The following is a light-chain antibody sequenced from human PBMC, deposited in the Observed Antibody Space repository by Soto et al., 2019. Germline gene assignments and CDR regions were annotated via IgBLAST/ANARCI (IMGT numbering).Light chain of an antibody. Sequence: EIGLTQSPGTLSLSPGERATLSCRASQSFHTNYLAWYQQRPGQAPRLLIYAASRRASGIPDRFSGSGSGTDFTLTISRLEPEDSAIYFCQKYDSTPGFAFGGGTKIEIK. CDR3: QKYDSTPGFA. CDR1: QSFHTNY. J-gene: IGKJ4*02. V-gene: IGKV3-20*01. CDR2: AAS.